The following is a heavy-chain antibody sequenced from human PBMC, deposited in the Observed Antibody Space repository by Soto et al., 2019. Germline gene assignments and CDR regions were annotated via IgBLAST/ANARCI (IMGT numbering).Heavy chain of an antibody. V-gene: IGHV1-8*01. Sequence: QVQLVQSGAEVKKPGASVKVSCKASGYTFTSYDINWVRQATGQGLEWMEWMNPNSGNTGYAQKFQGRVTMSRNTSISTAYMELSSLRSEDTAVYYCARRMGSSWSLGMDVWGQGTTVTVSS. CDR1: GYTFTSYD. D-gene: IGHD6-13*01. CDR3: ARRMGSSWSLGMDV. J-gene: IGHJ6*02. CDR2: MNPNSGNT.